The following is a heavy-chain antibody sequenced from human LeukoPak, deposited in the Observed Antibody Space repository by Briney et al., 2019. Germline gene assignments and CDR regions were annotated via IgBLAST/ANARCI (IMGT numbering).Heavy chain of an antibody. D-gene: IGHD4/OR15-4a*01. CDR2: AHYSGGA. J-gene: IGHJ5*01. Sequence: KASETLSLTCTVSSVSITNYYWSWIRQSPAKGLEWIGYAHYSGGANSDPSLKHRVTISLDTSKNQFSLKLSSVTAADTAVYYCARDSYSHDGAFNDLFDSWGQGTLVTASS. CDR3: ARDSYSHDGAFNDLFDS. V-gene: IGHV4-59*01. CDR1: SVSITNYY.